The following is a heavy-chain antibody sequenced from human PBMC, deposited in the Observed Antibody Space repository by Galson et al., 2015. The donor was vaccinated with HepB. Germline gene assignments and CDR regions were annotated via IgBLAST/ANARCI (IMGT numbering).Heavy chain of an antibody. V-gene: IGHV3-21*01. D-gene: IGHD2-2*01. CDR3: ARDGGVVVPAAMDDY. Sequence: SLRLSCAASGFTFSSYSMNWVRQAPGKGLEWVSSISSSSSSYIYYADSVKGRFTISRDNAKNSLYLQMNSLRAEDTAVYYCARDGGVVVPAAMDDYWGQGTLVTVSS. J-gene: IGHJ4*02. CDR1: GFTFSSYS. CDR2: ISSSSSSYI.